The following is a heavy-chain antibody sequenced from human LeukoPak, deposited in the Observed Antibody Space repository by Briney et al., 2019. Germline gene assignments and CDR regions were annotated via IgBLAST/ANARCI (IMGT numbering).Heavy chain of an antibody. CDR2: IYYSGST. CDR1: GGSISSSSYY. CDR3: ARIGHFLWSGYYSHFDY. J-gene: IGHJ4*02. D-gene: IGHD3-3*01. Sequence: PSETLSLTCTVSGGSISSSSYYWGWIRQPPGKGLEWIGSIYYSGSTYYNPSLKSRVTISVDTSKNQCSLKLSSVTAADTAVYYCARIGHFLWSGYYSHFDYWGQGTLVTVSS. V-gene: IGHV4-39*07.